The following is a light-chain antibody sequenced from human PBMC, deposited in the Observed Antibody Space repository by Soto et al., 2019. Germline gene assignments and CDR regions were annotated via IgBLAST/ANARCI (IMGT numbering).Light chain of an antibody. CDR1: HSVVDN. J-gene: IGKJ5*01. Sequence: EIVLTQSPATLSLSPGERATLSCRASHSVVDNLAWYQQRPGQAPRLLIYRATSRATGVPARFSGSGTGTEFTLTIRSLQSEDFAVYYCQQYDVWPPITFGQGTRLEVK. CDR3: QQYDVWPPIT. V-gene: IGKV3-15*01. CDR2: RAT.